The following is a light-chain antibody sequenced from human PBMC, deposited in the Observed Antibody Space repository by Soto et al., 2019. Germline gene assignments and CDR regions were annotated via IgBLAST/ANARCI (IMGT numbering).Light chain of an antibody. CDR1: QSVTGSY. CDR3: QQYGSSPPKT. J-gene: IGKJ1*01. Sequence: EIVLTQSPGTLSLSPGERATLSCRASQSVTGSYLAWYQQKPGQAPRLLIYGASTRATGIPDRFSGSGSGTDFTLTISRLELEDFAVYYCQQYGSSPPKTFGQGTKVEIK. V-gene: IGKV3-20*01. CDR2: GAS.